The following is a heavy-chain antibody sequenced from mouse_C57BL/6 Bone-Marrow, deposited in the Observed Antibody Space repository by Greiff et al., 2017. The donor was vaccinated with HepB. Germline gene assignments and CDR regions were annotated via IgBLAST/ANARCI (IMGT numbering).Heavy chain of an antibody. CDR3: ARDYYGSYWYFDV. Sequence: EVQLQQSGPGLAKPSQTLSLTCSVTGYSITSDYWNWIRKFPGNKLEYMGYISYSGSTYYNPSLKSRISITRDTSKNQYYLQLNSVTTDDTATYYCARDYYGSYWYFDVWGTGTTVIVSS. J-gene: IGHJ1*03. D-gene: IGHD1-1*01. CDR1: GYSITSDY. V-gene: IGHV3-8*01. CDR2: ISYSGST.